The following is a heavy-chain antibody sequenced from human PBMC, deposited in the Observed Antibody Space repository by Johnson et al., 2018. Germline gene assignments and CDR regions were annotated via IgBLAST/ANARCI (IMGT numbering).Heavy chain of an antibody. CDR3: AKEYRSSWYPLGAFDI. Sequence: EVQLVESGGGLVQPGGSLRLSCAASGFTFSSYAMSWVRQAPGKGLEWVSAIRGRGGSTYYADSVKGRLTISRDNSKNTLYLQMNSLRAEETAVYYCAKEYRSSWYPLGAFDIWGQGTMVTVSS. CDR2: IRGRGGST. CDR1: GFTFSSYA. J-gene: IGHJ3*02. V-gene: IGHV3-23*04. D-gene: IGHD6-13*01.